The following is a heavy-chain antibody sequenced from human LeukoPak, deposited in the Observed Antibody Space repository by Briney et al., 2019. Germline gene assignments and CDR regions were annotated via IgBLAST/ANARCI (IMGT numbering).Heavy chain of an antibody. CDR2: IYTSGST. CDR1: GGSISSGSYY. J-gene: IGHJ3*02. CDR3: ARAERWLQLNAFDI. Sequence: SETLSLTCTVSGGSISSGSYYWSWIRQPARKGLEWIGRIYTSGSTNYNPSLKSRVTISVDTSKNQFSLKLSSVTAADTAVYYCARAERWLQLNAFDIWGQGTMVTVSS. V-gene: IGHV4-61*02. D-gene: IGHD5-24*01.